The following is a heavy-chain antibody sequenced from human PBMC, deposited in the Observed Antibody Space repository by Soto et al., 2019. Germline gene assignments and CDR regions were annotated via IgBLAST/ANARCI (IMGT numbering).Heavy chain of an antibody. CDR1: GFTFSSYA. Sequence: GGSLRLSCAASGFTFSSYAMHWVRQAPGKGLEWVAVISYDGSNKYYADSVKGRFTISRDNSKNTLYLQMNSLRAEDTAVYYCATAGASWELQFDYWGQGTLVTVSS. D-gene: IGHD1-26*01. V-gene: IGHV3-30-3*01. CDR3: ATAGASWELQFDY. CDR2: ISYDGSNK. J-gene: IGHJ4*02.